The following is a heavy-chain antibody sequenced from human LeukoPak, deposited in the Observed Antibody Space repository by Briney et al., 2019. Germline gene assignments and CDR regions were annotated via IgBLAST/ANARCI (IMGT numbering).Heavy chain of an antibody. CDR1: GFTFSSYS. Sequence: GGSLRLSCAASGFTFSSYSMNWVRQAPGKGLEWVSSISSSSSYIYYADSVKGRFTISRDNAKNSLYLQMNSLRAEDTAVYYCARDNTMIQSFDYWGQGTLVTVSS. CDR2: ISSSSSYI. V-gene: IGHV3-21*01. D-gene: IGHD3-22*01. CDR3: ARDNTMIQSFDY. J-gene: IGHJ4*02.